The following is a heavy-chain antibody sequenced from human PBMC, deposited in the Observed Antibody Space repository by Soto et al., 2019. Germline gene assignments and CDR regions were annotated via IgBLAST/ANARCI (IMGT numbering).Heavy chain of an antibody. Sequence: GGSLRLSCAASGFTFSSYWMSWVRQAPGKGLEWVANIKQDGSEKYYVDSVKGRFTISRDNAKNSLYLQVNSLRAEDTAVYYCARDQGGYYDFWSGYYLAYYGMDVWGQGTTVTVSS. V-gene: IGHV3-7*03. D-gene: IGHD3-3*01. CDR1: GFTFSSYW. CDR3: ARDQGGYYDFWSGYYLAYYGMDV. CDR2: IKQDGSEK. J-gene: IGHJ6*02.